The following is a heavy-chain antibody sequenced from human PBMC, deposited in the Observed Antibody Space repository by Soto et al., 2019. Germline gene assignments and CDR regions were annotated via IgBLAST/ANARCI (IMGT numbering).Heavy chain of an antibody. V-gene: IGHV1-69*02. D-gene: IGHD3-10*02. CDR3: ATIYVTGSRVVDC. J-gene: IGHJ4*01. CDR1: GDTFNFYS. CDR2: VNPLLSLS. Sequence: QVQLVQSGAEVKRPGSSVKVSCKASGDTFNFYSINWVRQAPGLGLEWLGRVNPLLSLSNYAQRFQGGVPMTAHDSKATAYMLLERLQSEDRPMYSCATIYVTGSRVVDCWSHGALVTVSS.